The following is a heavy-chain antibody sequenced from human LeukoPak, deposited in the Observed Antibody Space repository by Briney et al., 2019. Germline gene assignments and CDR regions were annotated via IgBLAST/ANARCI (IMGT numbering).Heavy chain of an antibody. CDR2: IYSGGST. V-gene: IGHV3-66*02. CDR3: ASFLAATDFDY. CDR1: GFTFSSYA. Sequence: PGGSLRLSCAASGFTFSSYAMSWVRQAPGKGLEWVSVIYSGGSTYYADSVKGRFTISRDNSKNALYLQMNSLRAEDTAVYYCASFLAATDFDYWGQGTLATVSS. D-gene: IGHD2-15*01. J-gene: IGHJ4*02.